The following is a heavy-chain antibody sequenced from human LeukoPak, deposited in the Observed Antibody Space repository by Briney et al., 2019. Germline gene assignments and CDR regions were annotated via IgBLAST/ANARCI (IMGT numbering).Heavy chain of an antibody. J-gene: IGHJ4*02. CDR2: ISYDGSNK. Sequence: PGRSLRLSCAASGFTFSSYAMHWVRQAPGKGLEWVAVISYDGSNKYYADSVKGRFTISRDNSNNMINLQINSLTVDDTAIYYCAGSIAMVITFFDSWGPGTLVTVSS. CDR3: AGSIAMVITFFDS. D-gene: IGHD3-22*01. V-gene: IGHV3-30*14. CDR1: GFTFSSYA.